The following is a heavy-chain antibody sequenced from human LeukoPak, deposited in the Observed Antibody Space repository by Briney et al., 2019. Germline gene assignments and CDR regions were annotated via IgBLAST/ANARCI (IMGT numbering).Heavy chain of an antibody. J-gene: IGHJ4*02. CDR2: ISVRGNT. CDR3: AKAPVTTCSGAYCYPFDY. CDR1: GFTLSSYA. D-gene: IGHD2-21*01. Sequence: VGSLRLSCAASGFTLSSYAMSCVRQAPGEGLWWVSAISVRGNTYHADSVKGRVTISRDSSKNTVYLQMNRLRAEDAAVYYCAKAPVTTCSGAYCYPFDYWGQGNLVTVSS. V-gene: IGHV3-23*01.